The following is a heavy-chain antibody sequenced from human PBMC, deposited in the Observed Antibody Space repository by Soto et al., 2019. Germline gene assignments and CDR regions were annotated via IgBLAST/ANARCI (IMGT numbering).Heavy chain of an antibody. D-gene: IGHD2-21*02. V-gene: IGHV5-51*01. CDR3: ARHSRVTLIRSLDY. CDR1: GYSFTNYW. Sequence: PGESMKISCKGSGYSFTNYWIGWVRQMPGKGLEWMGIIYPGASGATYSPSFQGQVTISLDKSINTAYLQWSSLKASDTAMYYCARHSRVTLIRSLDYWGQGTLVTVSS. CDR2: IYPGASGA. J-gene: IGHJ4*02.